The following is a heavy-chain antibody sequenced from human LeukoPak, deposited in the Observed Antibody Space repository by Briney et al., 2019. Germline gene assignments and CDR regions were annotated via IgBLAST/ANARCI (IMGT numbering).Heavy chain of an antibody. D-gene: IGHD3-10*01. Sequence: SQTLSLTCAVSGVSISSGGYSWSWIRQPPGKGLEWIGYIYHSGSTYYHPSLKSRVTISVDRSKNQFSLKLSSVTAADTAVYYCARAHFYGSGRVGWFDPWGQGTLVTVSS. CDR1: GVSISSGGYS. CDR3: ARAHFYGSGRVGWFDP. J-gene: IGHJ5*02. CDR2: IYHSGST. V-gene: IGHV4-30-2*01.